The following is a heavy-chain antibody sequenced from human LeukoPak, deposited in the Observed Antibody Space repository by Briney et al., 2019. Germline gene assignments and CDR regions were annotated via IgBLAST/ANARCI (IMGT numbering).Heavy chain of an antibody. Sequence: PGGSLRLSCXASGFTFSXXXXXXXXXXXXXXLXXXSYISXGSGFTKYXXSVKGRXTISXXXAKNSLYLQMNSLRAEDTAVYYCAKSPFTIPYGLDVWGQGTTVTVSS. J-gene: IGHJ6*02. CDR1: GFTFSXXX. D-gene: IGHD3-3*01. V-gene: IGHV3-11*06. CDR3: AKSPFTIPYGLDV. CDR2: ISXGSGFT.